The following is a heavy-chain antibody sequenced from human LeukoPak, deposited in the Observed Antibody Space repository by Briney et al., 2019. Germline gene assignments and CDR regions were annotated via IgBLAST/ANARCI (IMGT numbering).Heavy chain of an antibody. J-gene: IGHJ4*02. V-gene: IGHV3-74*01. CDR1: GFPFSGHW. CDR3: AKDYGDNPFDY. Sequence: PGGSLKLSCAVSGFPFSGHWMFWVRQAPGKGLEWVSSTNSDGSSIRYPDSVKGRFTVSRDNAKNTLYLQMNSLRAEDTAVYYCAKDYGDNPFDYWGQGTLVTVSS. CDR2: TNSDGSSI. D-gene: IGHD4-23*01.